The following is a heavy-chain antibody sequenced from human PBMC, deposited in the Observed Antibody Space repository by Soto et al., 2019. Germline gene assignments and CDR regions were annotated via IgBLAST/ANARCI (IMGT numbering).Heavy chain of an antibody. V-gene: IGHV5-51*01. J-gene: IGHJ4*02. D-gene: IGHD5-12*01. CDR2: IYPGDSDT. CDR3: ARPRDGYNWAFDY. Sequence: GESLKISCKGSVYSFTSYWIGWVRQMPGKGLEWMGIIYPGDSDTRYSPSFQGQVTISADKSISTAYLQWGSLKASDTAMYYCARPRDGYNWAFDYWGQGTLVTVSS. CDR1: VYSFTSYW.